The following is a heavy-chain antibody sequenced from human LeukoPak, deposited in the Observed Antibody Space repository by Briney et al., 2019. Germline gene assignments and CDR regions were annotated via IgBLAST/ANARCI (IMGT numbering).Heavy chain of an antibody. V-gene: IGHV3-30*02. D-gene: IGHD6-19*01. Sequence: GGSLRLSCAASGFTFSSYGMHWVRQAPGKGLEWVAFIRYDGSNKYYADSVKGRFTISRDNSKNTLYLQMNSLRAEDTAVYYCAKDNKGYSSGMFDYWGQGTLVTVSS. J-gene: IGHJ4*02. CDR1: GFTFSSYG. CDR2: IRYDGSNK. CDR3: AKDNKGYSSGMFDY.